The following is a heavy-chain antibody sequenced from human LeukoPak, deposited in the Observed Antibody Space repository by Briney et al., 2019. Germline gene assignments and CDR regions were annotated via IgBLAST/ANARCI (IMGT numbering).Heavy chain of an antibody. CDR3: ARGHVLRYFDWFDAFDI. V-gene: IGHV4-59*01. D-gene: IGHD3-9*01. Sequence: SETLSLTCTVSGGSISSYYWSWIRQPPGKGLEWIGYIYYSGSTNYNPSLKSRVTISVDTSKNQFSLKLSSVTAADTAVYYCARGHVLRYFDWFDAFDIWGQGTMVTVSS. J-gene: IGHJ3*02. CDR1: GGSISSYY. CDR2: IYYSGST.